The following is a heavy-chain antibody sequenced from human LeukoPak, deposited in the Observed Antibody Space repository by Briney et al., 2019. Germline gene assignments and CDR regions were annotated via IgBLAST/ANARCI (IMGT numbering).Heavy chain of an antibody. CDR2: ISSSSSYI. CDR1: GFTFSSYS. J-gene: IGHJ4*02. Sequence: GGSLRLSCAAYGFTFSSYSMNWVRQAPGKGLEWVSSISSSSSYIYYADSVKGRFTISRDNAKNSLYLQMNSLRAEDTAVYYCASFGGWYTVDYWGQGTLVTVSS. V-gene: IGHV3-21*01. CDR3: ASFGGWYTVDY. D-gene: IGHD6-19*01.